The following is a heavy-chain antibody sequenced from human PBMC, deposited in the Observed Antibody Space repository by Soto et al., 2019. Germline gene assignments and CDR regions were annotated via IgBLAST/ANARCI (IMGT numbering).Heavy chain of an antibody. V-gene: IGHV4-31*03. CDR2: IYYSGST. D-gene: IGHD6-13*01. CDR3: ARDLQYSRLFYGMDV. CDR1: GGSISSGGYY. J-gene: IGHJ6*02. Sequence: QVQLQESGPGPVKPSQTLSLTCTVSGGSISSGGYYWSWIRQHPGKGLEWIGYIYYSGSTYYNPSLKSRVTISVDTSKNQFSLKLSSVTAADTAVYYCARDLQYSRLFYGMDVWGQGTTVTVSS.